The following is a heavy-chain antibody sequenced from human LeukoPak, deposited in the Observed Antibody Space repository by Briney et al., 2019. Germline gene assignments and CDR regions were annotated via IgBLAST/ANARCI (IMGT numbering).Heavy chain of an antibody. D-gene: IGHD6-13*01. CDR2: IVVGSGNT. CDR3: ARGIAADAFDI. J-gene: IGHJ3*02. Sequence: ASVKVSCKASGFTFTSSAVQWVRQARGQRLEWIGWIVVGSGNTNYAQKFQERVTITRDMSTSTAYMELSSLRSDDTAVYYCARGIAADAFDIWGQGTMVTVSS. V-gene: IGHV1-58*01. CDR1: GFTFTSSA.